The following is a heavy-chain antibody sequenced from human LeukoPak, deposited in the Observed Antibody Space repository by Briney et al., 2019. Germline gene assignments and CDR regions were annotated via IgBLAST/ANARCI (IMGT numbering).Heavy chain of an antibody. Sequence: SGKVSCKASGGTFSSYAISLVRQAPGQGLEWMGRIIPVLGIATYAKKFQGRVTITADNSTSTTYMELRSLRPEDTAVYYCALQGLREQHNRFDPWGQGTLVTVS. V-gene: IGHV1-69*04. CDR3: ALQGLREQHNRFDP. CDR1: GGTFSSYA. D-gene: IGHD1-1*01. CDR2: IIPVLGIA. J-gene: IGHJ5*02.